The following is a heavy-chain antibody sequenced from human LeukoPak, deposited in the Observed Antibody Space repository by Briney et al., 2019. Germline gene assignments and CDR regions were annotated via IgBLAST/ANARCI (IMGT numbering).Heavy chain of an antibody. V-gene: IGHV1-8*03. CDR1: GYTFTSCD. CDR3: ARGRSTGYPYYFEY. J-gene: IGHJ4*02. CDR2: MNPNSGST. Sequence: ASVEVSCKASGYTFTSCDINWVRQATGQGLEWMGWMNPNSGSTGYAQKFQGRVTITRNTSISTAYMELSGLRSEDTAVYYCARGRSTGYPYYFEYWGQGTLVTVSS. D-gene: IGHD5-12*01.